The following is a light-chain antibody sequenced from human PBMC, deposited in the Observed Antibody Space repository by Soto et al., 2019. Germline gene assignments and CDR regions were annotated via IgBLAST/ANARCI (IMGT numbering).Light chain of an antibody. CDR3: QQLNSYPLT. V-gene: IGKV1-9*01. CDR2: AAS. J-gene: IGKJ4*01. Sequence: IQLTQSPSSLSASVGDSVTITCRASQAISSYLAWYQQKPGKAPNLLIYAASTLQSGVPSRFSGSGSGTDFTLTISSLQPEDFATYVCQQLNSYPLTFGGGTKVEIK. CDR1: QAISSY.